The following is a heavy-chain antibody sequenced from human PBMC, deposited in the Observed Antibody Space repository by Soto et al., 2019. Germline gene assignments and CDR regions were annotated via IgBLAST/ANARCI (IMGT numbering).Heavy chain of an antibody. CDR3: ARGSSGYDHYFDT. CDR2: INWNSNSR. D-gene: IGHD5-12*01. J-gene: IGHJ4*02. CDR1: GFNFDDYG. V-gene: IGHV3-20*04. Sequence: EVQLVESGGGVVRPGGSLRLSCAASGFNFDDYGMSWVRQAPGKGLEWVSGINWNSNSRGYADSVKGRFTISRDNVQNSLYLEMNSLRAEDTAFYYCARGSSGYDHYFDTWGQGTLVTVSS.